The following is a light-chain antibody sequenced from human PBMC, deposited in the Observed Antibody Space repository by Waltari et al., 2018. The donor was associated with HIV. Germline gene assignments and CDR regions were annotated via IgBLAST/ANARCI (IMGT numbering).Light chain of an antibody. CDR1: STHFGNFA. CDR3: STWDHSLSAHV. J-gene: IGLJ1*01. V-gene: IGLV1-36*01. CDR2: GN. Sequence: QSALTQATSVSGTAGKQVTLSCSANSTHFGNFAVAWYQPTSHGPPRTVVFGNSLSSGIPARFSVSKSGTTASLTISGLQPEDEGDYYCSTWDHSLSAHVFGTGTRVTVL.